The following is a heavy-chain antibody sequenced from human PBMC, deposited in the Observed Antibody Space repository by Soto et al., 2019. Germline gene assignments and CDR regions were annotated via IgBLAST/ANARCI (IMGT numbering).Heavy chain of an antibody. CDR2: IKQDGSEK. CDR1: GFTFSSYW. J-gene: IGHJ3*02. Sequence: GGSLRLSCAASGFTFSSYWMSWVRQAPGKGLEWVANIKQDGSEKYYVDSVKGRFTISRDNAKNSLYLQMNSLRAEDTAVYYCARDEPYYYDSSGYPPDAFDIWGQGTMVTVSS. CDR3: ARDEPYYYDSSGYPPDAFDI. V-gene: IGHV3-7*01. D-gene: IGHD3-22*01.